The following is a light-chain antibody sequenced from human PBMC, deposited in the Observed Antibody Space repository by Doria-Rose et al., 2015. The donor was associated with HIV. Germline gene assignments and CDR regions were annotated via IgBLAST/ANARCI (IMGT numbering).Light chain of an antibody. CDR2: WAS. J-gene: IGKJ3*01. Sequence: DIRVTQSPETLGMSLGERATPHCKSNQKIPYTSQKHLALYQQKTGQPPKLLNYWASTRPSGVPARFSGSGSGTDFTPTISSLEAEDVAVYYCQQYYDTPSFGPGTTVDIK. CDR3: QQYYDTPS. V-gene: IGKV4-1*01. CDR1: QKIPYTSQKH.